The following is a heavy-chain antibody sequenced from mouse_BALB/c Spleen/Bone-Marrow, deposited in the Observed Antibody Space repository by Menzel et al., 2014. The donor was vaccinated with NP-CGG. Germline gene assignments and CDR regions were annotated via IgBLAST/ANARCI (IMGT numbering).Heavy chain of an antibody. V-gene: IGHV1-54*03. CDR2: INPGSGAT. D-gene: IGHD4-1*01. CDR3: ARRLTGTLYFDY. Sequence: QVQIQQSGAELVRPGTSVKVSCKASGYAFTNYLIEWVKQRPGQGLEWIGVINPGSGATNYNENFKGKATLTADKSSSTPYMQLSSLTSDDSAVYFCARRLTGTLYFDYWGQGTTLTVSS. J-gene: IGHJ2*01. CDR1: GYAFTNYL.